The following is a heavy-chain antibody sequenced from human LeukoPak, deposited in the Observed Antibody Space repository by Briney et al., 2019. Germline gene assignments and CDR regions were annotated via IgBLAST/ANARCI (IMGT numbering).Heavy chain of an antibody. CDR1: GCTFSSYA. J-gene: IGHJ4*02. V-gene: IGHV3-23*01. CDR2: ISGSGGST. D-gene: IGHD3-10*01. Sequence: PGGSLRLSCAASGCTFSSYAMSWVRQAPRKGLEGGSAISGSGGSTYYADSVKGRVTISRDNSKNTLYLQMNSLRAEDTAVYYCAKDQRYMVRGSPFDYWGQGTLVTVSS. CDR3: AKDQRYMVRGSPFDY.